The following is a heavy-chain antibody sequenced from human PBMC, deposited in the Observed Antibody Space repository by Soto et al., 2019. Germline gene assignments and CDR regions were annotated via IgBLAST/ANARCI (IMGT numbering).Heavy chain of an antibody. CDR1: GYSFTSYW. D-gene: IGHD3-9*01. J-gene: IGHJ6*02. CDR3: ARLLSGSYDIPSGMDV. CDR2: IYPGDSDV. Sequence: GESLKISCKGSGYSFTSYWIAWVLQMPGAGLEWMGIIYPGDSDVRYGPSFLGQVTISADKSISTAYLQWSSLKASDTAMYYCARLLSGSYDIPSGMDVWGQGTTVTVSS. V-gene: IGHV5-51*01.